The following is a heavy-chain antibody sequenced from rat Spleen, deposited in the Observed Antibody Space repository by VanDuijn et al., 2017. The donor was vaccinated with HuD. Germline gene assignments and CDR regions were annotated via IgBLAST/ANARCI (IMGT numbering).Heavy chain of an antibody. CDR1: GFTFSDYA. J-gene: IGHJ4*01. CDR3: ARLDGYYHYVMDA. Sequence: EVQLVESGGGLVQPGRSLKLSCAASGFTFSDYAMAWVRQAPKKGLEWVATIIYDGSSTYYRDSVKGRFTISRDNAKSTLYLQMDSLRSEDTATYYCARLDGYYHYVMDAWGQGASVTVSS. CDR2: IIYDGSST. D-gene: IGHD1-12*03. V-gene: IGHV5-17*01.